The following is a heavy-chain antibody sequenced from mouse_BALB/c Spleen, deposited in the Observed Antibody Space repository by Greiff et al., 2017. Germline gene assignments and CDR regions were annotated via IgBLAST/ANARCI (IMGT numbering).Heavy chain of an antibody. J-gene: IGHJ2*01. CDR2: INPNNGGT. CDR3: ARCGNFFDY. V-gene: IGHV1-18*01. D-gene: IGHD2-1*01. CDR1: GYTFTDYN. Sequence: QLKESGPELVKPGASVKIPCKASGYTFTDYNMDWVKQSHGKSLEWIGDINPNNGGTIYNQKFKGKATLTVDKSSSTAYMELRSLTSEDTAVYYCARCGNFFDYWGQGTTLTVSS.